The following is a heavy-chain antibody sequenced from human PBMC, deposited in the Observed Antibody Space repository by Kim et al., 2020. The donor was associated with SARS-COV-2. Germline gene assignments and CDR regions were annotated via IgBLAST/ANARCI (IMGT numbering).Heavy chain of an antibody. CDR2: IIPIFGTA. D-gene: IGHD6-13*01. V-gene: IGHV1-69*13. J-gene: IGHJ3*02. CDR3: ASSYSSSWMGPYDAFDI. Sequence: SVKVSCKASGGTFSSYAISWVRQAPGQGLEWMGGIIPIFGTANYAQKFQGRVTITADESTSTAYMELSSLRSEDTAVYYCASSYSSSWMGPYDAFDIWGQGTMVTVSS. CDR1: GGTFSSYA.